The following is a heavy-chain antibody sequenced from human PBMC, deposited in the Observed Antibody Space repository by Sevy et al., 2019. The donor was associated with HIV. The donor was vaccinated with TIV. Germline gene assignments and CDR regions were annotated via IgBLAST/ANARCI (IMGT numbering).Heavy chain of an antibody. CDR1: GSTVNPYA. CDR3: VKERVGYISSWYYFDY. J-gene: IGHJ4*02. Sequence: GSLRISCIASGSTVNPYAMSWVRQAPGKGLEWVAVINNSGGSTDYADSVRGRFSISRDNPNVYLEMNSLRVEDTAVYYCVKERVGYISSWYYFDYWGQGTLVTVSS. CDR2: INNSGGST. V-gene: IGHV3-23*01. D-gene: IGHD6-13*01.